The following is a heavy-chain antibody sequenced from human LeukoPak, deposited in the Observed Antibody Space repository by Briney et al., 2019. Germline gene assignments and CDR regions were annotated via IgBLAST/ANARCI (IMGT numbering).Heavy chain of an antibody. D-gene: IGHD4-17*01. J-gene: IGHJ6*02. V-gene: IGHV1-18*01. CDR2: ISAYNGNT. CDR1: GYTFTSYG. Sequence: ASVKVSCKASGYTFTSYGISWVRQAPGQGLEWKGWISAYNGNTNYAQKLQGRVTMTTDTSTSTAYMELRSLRSDDTAVYYCARLHEDGDYYYYGMDVWGQGTTVTVSS. CDR3: ARLHEDGDYYYYGMDV.